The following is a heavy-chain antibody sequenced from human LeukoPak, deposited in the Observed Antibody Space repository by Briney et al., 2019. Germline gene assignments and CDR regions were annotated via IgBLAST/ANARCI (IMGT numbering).Heavy chain of an antibody. V-gene: IGHV1-46*01. Sequence: GASVKVSCNASGYTFTNYYIHWVRQAPGQGLEWMGLSNPICCSTNYAQKFQGRVTMTRHMSTTTVYMHLSSLRYEDKGVYYCAREAVTIFGLVRTQTPKGPHRLDPWGQGTLVTVSS. J-gene: IGHJ5*02. CDR2: SNPICCST. CDR1: GYTFTNYY. D-gene: IGHD3/OR15-3a*01. CDR3: AREAVTIFGLVRTQTPKGPHRLDP.